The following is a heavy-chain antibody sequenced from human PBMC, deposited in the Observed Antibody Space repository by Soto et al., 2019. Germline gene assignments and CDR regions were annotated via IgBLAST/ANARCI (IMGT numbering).Heavy chain of an antibody. CDR3: ARGRNGDRLQYYYYYMDV. J-gene: IGHJ6*03. D-gene: IGHD4-17*01. CDR1: GGSISSGGYY. Sequence: SETLSLTCTVSGGSISSGGYYWSWIRQHPGKGLGWIGYIYYSGSTYYNPSLKSRVTISVDTSKNQFSLKLSSVTAADTAVYYCARGRNGDRLQYYYYYMDVWGKGTTVTVSS. V-gene: IGHV4-31*03. CDR2: IYYSGST.